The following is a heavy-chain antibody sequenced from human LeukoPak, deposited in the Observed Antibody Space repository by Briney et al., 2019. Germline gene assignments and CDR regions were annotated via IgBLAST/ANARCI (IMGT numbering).Heavy chain of an antibody. J-gene: IGHJ6*04. CDR1: GGTFSSYA. Sequence: SVKVSCEASGGTFSSYAISWVRQAPGQGLEWMGGIIPIFGTANYAQKFQGRVTITADESTSTAYMELSSLRSEDTAVYYCARAPMVRGVKSLDVWGKGTTVTVSS. V-gene: IGHV1-69*13. D-gene: IGHD3-10*01. CDR3: ARAPMVRGVKSLDV. CDR2: IIPIFGTA.